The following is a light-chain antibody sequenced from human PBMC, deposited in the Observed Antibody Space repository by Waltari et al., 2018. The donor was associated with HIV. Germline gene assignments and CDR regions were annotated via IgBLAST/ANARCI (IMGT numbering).Light chain of an antibody. Sequence: QSALTQPASVSGSPGQSITISCTGTSNDVGTYNLVSWYQQHPGKAPKLMIYEVTKRPSGVSNRFSGSKSGNTASLTSSGLQAEDEADYYCCSYAGSTSWVFGGGTKLTVL. V-gene: IGLV2-23*02. CDR1: SNDVGTYNL. CDR2: EVT. J-gene: IGLJ3*02. CDR3: CSYAGSTSWV.